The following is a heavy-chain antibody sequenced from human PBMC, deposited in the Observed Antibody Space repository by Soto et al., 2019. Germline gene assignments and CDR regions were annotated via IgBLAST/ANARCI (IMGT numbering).Heavy chain of an antibody. V-gene: IGHV4-61*01. Sequence: SETLSLTCTVSGGSVSSGSYYWSWIRQHPGKGLEWIGYIYYSGSTHYNPSHKSRVTISVDTSKHQFSLKLSSVTAAYTAVYYCARAFGETLYYYYVMDVSGQGSTVTGPS. CDR1: GGSVSSGSYY. J-gene: IGHJ6*02. D-gene: IGHD3-10*01. CDR3: ARAFGETLYYYYVMDV. CDR2: IYYSGST.